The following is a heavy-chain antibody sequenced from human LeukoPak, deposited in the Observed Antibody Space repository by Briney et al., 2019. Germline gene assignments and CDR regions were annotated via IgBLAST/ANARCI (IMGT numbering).Heavy chain of an antibody. Sequence: QPGGSLRLSCAASGFTFSGYAMSWVRQAPGKGLEWASAISGSGGSTYYADSVKGRFTISRDNSKNTLYLQMNSLRAEDTAVYYCAKDSYYYDSSGYYDYWGQGTLVTVSS. CDR1: GFTFSGYA. CDR3: AKDSYYYDSSGYYDY. J-gene: IGHJ4*02. D-gene: IGHD3-22*01. CDR2: ISGSGGST. V-gene: IGHV3-23*01.